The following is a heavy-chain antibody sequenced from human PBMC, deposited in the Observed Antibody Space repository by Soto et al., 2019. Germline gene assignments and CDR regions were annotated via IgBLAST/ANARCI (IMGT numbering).Heavy chain of an antibody. J-gene: IGHJ3*02. V-gene: IGHV4-31*03. CDR2: IYYSGST. Sequence: LSLTCSVSGGSINRGGYFWSWLRQHPGKGLEWIGYIYYSGSTYYNPSLKSRATISLDTSVNHFSMSLTSVVAADTVIYFCARDGLVWVDVSASYRSFDIWGPAIMVTVTS. CDR1: GGSINRGGYF. CDR3: ARDGLVWVDVSASYRSFDI. D-gene: IGHD6-6*01.